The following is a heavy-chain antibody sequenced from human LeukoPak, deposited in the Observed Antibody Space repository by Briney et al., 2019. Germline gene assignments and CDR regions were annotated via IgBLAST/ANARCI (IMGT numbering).Heavy chain of an antibody. CDR2: ISAYNGNT. CDR1: GYTFTSYG. D-gene: IGHD3-22*01. J-gene: IGHJ4*02. Sequence: ASVKVSCKASGYTFTSYGISWVRQAPGQGLEWMGWISAYNGNTNYAQKLQGRVTMTTDTSTSTAYMELRSLRSDDTAVYHCARSYYYDSSGFGGFDYWGQGTLVTVSS. V-gene: IGHV1-18*01. CDR3: ARSYYYDSSGFGGFDY.